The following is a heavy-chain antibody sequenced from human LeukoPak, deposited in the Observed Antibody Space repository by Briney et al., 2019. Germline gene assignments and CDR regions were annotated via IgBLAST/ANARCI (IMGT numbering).Heavy chain of an antibody. D-gene: IGHD2-21*02. CDR1: GYSISSGYY. V-gene: IGHV4-38-2*02. J-gene: IGHJ4*02. CDR3: ARVPARRVVTTPTYFDS. CDR2: IYHSGST. Sequence: PSETLSLTCTVSGYSISSGYYWGWIRQPPGEGLEWIGSIYHSGSTYYNPSLKSRVTISVDTSKNQFSLKLSSVTAADTAVYYCARVPARRVVTTPTYFDSWGQGTLVTVSS.